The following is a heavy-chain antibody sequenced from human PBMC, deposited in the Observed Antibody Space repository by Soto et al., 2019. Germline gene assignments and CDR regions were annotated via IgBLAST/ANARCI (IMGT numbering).Heavy chain of an antibody. CDR1: GGSIRSYY. V-gene: IGHV4-59*01. D-gene: IGHD5-18*01. Sequence: QVQLQESGPGVVKPSETLSLTCSVSGGSIRSYYWSWIRQPPGKGLEWIGYIYYSGSTNYNPSLKSRVTISVDTSKNQFSLKLTSVTAADTAVDDGARNVDTAKAYYFDYWGQGTLVTVSS. J-gene: IGHJ4*02. CDR2: IYYSGST. CDR3: ARNVDTAKAYYFDY.